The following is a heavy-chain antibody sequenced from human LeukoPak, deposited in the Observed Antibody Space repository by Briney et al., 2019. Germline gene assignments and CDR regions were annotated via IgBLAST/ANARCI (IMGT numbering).Heavy chain of an antibody. CDR1: GYTFTGYY. Sequence: ASVKVSCKASGYTFTGYYMHWVRQAPGQGLERMGWINPNSGGTNYAQKFQGRVTMTRDTSISTAYMELSRLRSDDTAVYYCARDNYGSGSYWGQGTLVTVSS. D-gene: IGHD3-10*01. CDR2: INPNSGGT. CDR3: ARDNYGSGSY. J-gene: IGHJ4*02. V-gene: IGHV1-2*02.